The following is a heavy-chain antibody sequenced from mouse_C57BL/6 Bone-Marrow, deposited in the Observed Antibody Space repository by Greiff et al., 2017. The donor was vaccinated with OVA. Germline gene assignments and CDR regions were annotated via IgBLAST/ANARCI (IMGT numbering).Heavy chain of an antibody. CDR3: ARDPYYYGSSYDAMDY. CDR1: GYTFTDYY. Sequence: QVQLQQSGPELVKPGASVKISCKASGYTFTDYYINWVKQRPGQGLEWIGWIFPGSGSTYYNEKFKGKATLTVDKSSSTAYMLLSSLTSEDSAVYFCARDPYYYGSSYDAMDYWGQGTSVTVSS. V-gene: IGHV1-75*01. D-gene: IGHD1-1*01. CDR2: IFPGSGST. J-gene: IGHJ4*01.